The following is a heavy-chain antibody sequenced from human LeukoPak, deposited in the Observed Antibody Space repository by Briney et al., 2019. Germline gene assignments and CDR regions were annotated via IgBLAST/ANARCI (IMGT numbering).Heavy chain of an antibody. Sequence: GGSLRLSCAASGFTFSSYSMNWVRQAPGKGLEWVSSISSSSYIYYTDSLKGRFTISRDNAKNSLFLQMNSLRAEDTAVYYCARVQGYYYYIDVWGKGTTVTVSS. J-gene: IGHJ6*03. CDR1: GFTFSSYS. V-gene: IGHV3-21*01. CDR3: ARVQGYYYYIDV. CDR2: ISSSSYI. D-gene: IGHD3-10*01.